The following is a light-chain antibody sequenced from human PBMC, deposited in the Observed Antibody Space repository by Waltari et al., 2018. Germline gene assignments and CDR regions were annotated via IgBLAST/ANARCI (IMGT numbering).Light chain of an antibody. CDR1: SRDVRAHNY. CDR2: DVR. Sequence: QSALTQPASVSASPGKSITISCTATSRDVRAHNYVSWYQKHPGKTPKPMIYDVRIRPSGVSNRFSGSKSGNTASLTISGLQADDEADYYCSSSTSSTTRVFGGGTRLTVL. J-gene: IGLJ3*02. CDR3: SSSTSSTTRV. V-gene: IGLV2-14*03.